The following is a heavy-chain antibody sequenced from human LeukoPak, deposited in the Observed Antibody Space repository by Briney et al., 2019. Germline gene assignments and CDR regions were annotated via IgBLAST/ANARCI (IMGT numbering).Heavy chain of an antibody. D-gene: IGHD3-22*01. Sequence: KPSETLSLTCVVSGGSLSTHHWSWIRQSPGRGLEWIGYISDSGSTNYNPSLKSRVTISVDTSKNQFSLMLSSVTAADTAVYYYARGYDSSAYYPFNYWGQGTLVTVSS. V-gene: IGHV4-59*11. CDR2: ISDSGST. CDR3: ARGYDSSAYYPFNY. CDR1: GGSLSTHH. J-gene: IGHJ4*02.